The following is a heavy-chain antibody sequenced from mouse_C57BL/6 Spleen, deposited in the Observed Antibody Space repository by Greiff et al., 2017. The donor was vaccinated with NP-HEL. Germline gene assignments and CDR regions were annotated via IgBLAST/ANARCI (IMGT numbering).Heavy chain of an antibody. D-gene: IGHD1-1*01. CDR2: INPNNGGT. CDR3: AREGNLLSYYAMDY. V-gene: IGHV1-26*01. Sequence: EVQLQQSGPELVKPGASVKISCKASGYTFTDYYMNWVKQSHGKSLEWIGDINPNNGGTSYNQKFKGKATLTVDKSSSTAYMELRSLTSEDSAVYYCAREGNLLSYYAMDYWGQGTSVTVSS. J-gene: IGHJ4*01. CDR1: GYTFTDYY.